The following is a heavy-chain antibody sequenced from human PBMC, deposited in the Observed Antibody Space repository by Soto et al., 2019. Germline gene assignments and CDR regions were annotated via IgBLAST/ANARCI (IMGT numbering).Heavy chain of an antibody. Sequence: GGSLRLSCAASGFTFSDYPMHWVRQAPGKGLEWVAVISYDGRVKYYVDSVKGRFTISRDDSKNTLYLQMNSLRVDDTAVYYCARDFIVGAPDYFDYWGQGTLVTVS. CDR3: ARDFIVGAPDYFDY. V-gene: IGHV3-30*04. D-gene: IGHD1-26*01. CDR2: ISYDGRVK. CDR1: GFTFSDYP. J-gene: IGHJ4*02.